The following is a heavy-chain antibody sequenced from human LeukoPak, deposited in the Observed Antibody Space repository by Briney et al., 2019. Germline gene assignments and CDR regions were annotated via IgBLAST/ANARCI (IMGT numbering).Heavy chain of an antibody. V-gene: IGHV3-21*01. D-gene: IGHD3-10*01. CDR3: ARMYHYGSGSYYNAHYGMDV. Sequence: PGGSLRLSCAASGFTFSSYSMNWVRQAPGKGLEWVSSISSSSSYIYYADSVKGRFTISRDNAKNSLYLQMNSLRAEDTAVYYCARMYHYGSGSYYNAHYGMDVWGQGTTVTVSS. J-gene: IGHJ6*02. CDR1: GFTFSSYS. CDR2: ISSSSSYI.